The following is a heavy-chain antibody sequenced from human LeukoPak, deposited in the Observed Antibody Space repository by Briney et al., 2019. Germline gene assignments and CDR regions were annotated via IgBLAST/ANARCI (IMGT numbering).Heavy chain of an antibody. CDR2: INPTGTGT. Sequence: GASVKVSCKASGYTFINNRMHWVRQAPGQGLEGIGLINPTGTGTLYAQKFQGRVTMTRDMSTSTDYMELSSLRSEDTAVYYCARDNSVGDIAWWFDPWGQGTLVTVSS. CDR1: GYTFINNR. J-gene: IGHJ5*02. CDR3: ARDNSVGDIAWWFDP. V-gene: IGHV1-46*01. D-gene: IGHD3-10*01.